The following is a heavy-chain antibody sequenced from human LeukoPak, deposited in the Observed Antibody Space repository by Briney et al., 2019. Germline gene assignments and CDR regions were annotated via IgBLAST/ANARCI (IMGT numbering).Heavy chain of an antibody. Sequence: ASVKVSCKASGCTFTSYGISWVRQAPGKGLEWMAWISPYNGKTLYAEKYQGRVTLTTETSTDTAFMELTSLTSDDTAVYYCARDLSKLDYWGQGTLVSVSS. D-gene: IGHD4-11*01. CDR2: ISPYNGKT. CDR3: ARDLSKLDY. J-gene: IGHJ4*02. CDR1: GCTFTSYG. V-gene: IGHV1-18*01.